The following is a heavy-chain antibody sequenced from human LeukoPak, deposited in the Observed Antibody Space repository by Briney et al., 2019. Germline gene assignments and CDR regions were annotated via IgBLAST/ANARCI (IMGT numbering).Heavy chain of an antibody. Sequence: GASVKVPCKASGYTFTSYDINWVRQATGQGLEWMGWMNPNSGNTGYAQKFQGRVTMTRNTSISTAYMELSSLRSEDTAVYYCARVDGTYYDFWSGPTNYFDYWGQGTLVTVSS. J-gene: IGHJ4*02. D-gene: IGHD3-3*01. CDR1: GYTFTSYD. CDR3: ARVDGTYYDFWSGPTNYFDY. CDR2: MNPNSGNT. V-gene: IGHV1-8*01.